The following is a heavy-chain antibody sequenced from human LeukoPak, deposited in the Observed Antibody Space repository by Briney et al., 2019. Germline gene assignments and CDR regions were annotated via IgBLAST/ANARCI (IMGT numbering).Heavy chain of an antibody. V-gene: IGHV1-3*01. Sequence: ASVKVSCKASGYTFTSYAMHWVRQAPGQRLEWMGWINAGNGNTKYSQKFQGRVTITRDTSASTAYMELSSLRSGDTAVYYCARDQAAIAVAGAPNYWGQGTLVTVSS. CDR2: INAGNGNT. J-gene: IGHJ4*02. CDR3: ARDQAAIAVAGAPNY. D-gene: IGHD6-19*01. CDR1: GYTFTSYA.